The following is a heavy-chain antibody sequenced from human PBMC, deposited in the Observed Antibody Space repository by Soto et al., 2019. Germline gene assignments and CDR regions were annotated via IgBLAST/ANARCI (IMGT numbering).Heavy chain of an antibody. J-gene: IGHJ4*02. CDR2: IYPSGNT. CDR1: GGSISAYY. V-gene: IGHV4-4*07. Sequence: QVQLQESGPGLVQPSETLSLTCTVSGGSISAYYWSWIRQPAGKRLEWIGRIYPSGNTEYNPSLRSRVAMSPDTSKNQFSLRLNSLTAADTAVYYCAREESDYWGQGTLVTVSS. CDR3: AREESDY.